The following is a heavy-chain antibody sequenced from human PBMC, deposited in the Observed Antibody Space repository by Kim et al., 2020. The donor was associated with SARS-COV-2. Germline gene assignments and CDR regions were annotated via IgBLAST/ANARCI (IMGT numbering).Heavy chain of an antibody. V-gene: IGHV4-34*01. CDR2: INHSGST. Sequence: SETLSLTCAVYGGSFSGYYWSWIRQPPGKGLEWIGEINHSGSTNYNPSLKSRVTISVDTSKNQFSLKLSSVTAADTAVYYCARVRYYYDHSSHAFDIWGQGTMVTVSS. J-gene: IGHJ3*02. D-gene: IGHD3-22*01. CDR3: ARVRYYYDHSSHAFDI. CDR1: GGSFSGYY.